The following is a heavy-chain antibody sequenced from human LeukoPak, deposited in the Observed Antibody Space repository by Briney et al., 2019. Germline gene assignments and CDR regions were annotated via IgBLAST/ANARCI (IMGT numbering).Heavy chain of an antibody. V-gene: IGHV1-69*04. CDR2: IIPILGIA. J-gene: IGHJ4*02. D-gene: IGHD3-16*01. CDR3: ARDLGLGGYFDY. CDR1: GGTFSSYA. Sequence: ASVKVSCKASGGTFSSYAISWVRQAPGQGLEWMGRIIPILGIANYAQKFQGRVTITADKSTSTAYMELSSLRSEGTAVYYCARDLGLGGYFDYWGQGTLVTVSS.